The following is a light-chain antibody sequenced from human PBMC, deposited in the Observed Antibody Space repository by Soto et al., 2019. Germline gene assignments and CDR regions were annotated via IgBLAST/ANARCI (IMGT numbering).Light chain of an antibody. V-gene: IGLV1-40*01. CDR2: RNI. Sequence: QSVLTQPPSVSGAPGQRVTISCTGTTSNIGAGYDVHWYQQLPGTAPKLLIYRNINRPSGVPDRFSASKSGTSASLAITGLQADDEADYYCQSYDSSMSGYVVFGGGTKLTVL. J-gene: IGLJ2*01. CDR3: QSYDSSMSGYVV. CDR1: TSNIGAGYD.